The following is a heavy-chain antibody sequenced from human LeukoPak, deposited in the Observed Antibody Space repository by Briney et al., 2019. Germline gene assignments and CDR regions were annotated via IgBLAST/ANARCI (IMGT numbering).Heavy chain of an antibody. CDR2: IFYSGRT. CDR1: GGSISSYY. CDR3: ARGQKYRNGYTVTELGSGYFDY. V-gene: IGHV4-59*01. D-gene: IGHD5-18*01. Sequence: PSETLSLTCSVSGGSISSYYWSWIRQPPGKGLEYIGYIFYSGRTNYNPSLKSRLTISVDTSKNQFSLTLSSVTAADTAVYYCARGQKYRNGYTVTELGSGYFDYWGQGTLVTVSS. J-gene: IGHJ4*02.